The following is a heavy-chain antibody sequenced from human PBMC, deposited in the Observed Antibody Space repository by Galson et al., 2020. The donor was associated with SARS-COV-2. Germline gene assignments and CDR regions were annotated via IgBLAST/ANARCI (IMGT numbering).Heavy chain of an antibody. V-gene: IGHV3-15*01. CDR2: IKSKTDGGTT. Sequence: GGSLRLSCAASGFTFSNAWMSWVRQAPGKGLEWVGRIKSKTDGGTTDYAAPVKGRFTISRDDSTNTLYLQMNSLKTEDTAVYYCTTQPDALYYYILTGYDFLDYWGQGTLVTVSS. D-gene: IGHD3-9*01. CDR1: GFTFSNAW. J-gene: IGHJ4*02. CDR3: TTQPDALYYYILTGYDFLDY.